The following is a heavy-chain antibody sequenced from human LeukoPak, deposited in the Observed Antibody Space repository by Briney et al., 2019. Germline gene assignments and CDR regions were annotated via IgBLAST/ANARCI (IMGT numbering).Heavy chain of an antibody. CDR3: ARDLGAYYDSGGYFDY. CDR2: IYTSGST. Sequence: PSETLSPTCTVSGGSISSHYWSWIRQPAGKGLEWIGRIYTSGSTNYNPSLKSRVTMSVDTSKNQFSLKLSSVTAADTAVYYCARDLGAYYDSGGYFDYWGQGTLVTVSS. CDR1: GGSISSHY. V-gene: IGHV4-4*07. D-gene: IGHD3-22*01. J-gene: IGHJ4*02.